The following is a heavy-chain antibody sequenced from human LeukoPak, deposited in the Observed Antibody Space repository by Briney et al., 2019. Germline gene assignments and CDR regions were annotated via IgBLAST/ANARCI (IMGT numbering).Heavy chain of an antibody. Sequence: PGGPLRLSCAASGFTFSSYDMHWVRQATGKGLEWVSAIGTAGDTYYPGSVKGRFTISRENAKNSLYLQMNSLRAGDTAVYYCARGLWFGESRWFDPWGQGTLVTVSS. D-gene: IGHD3-10*01. CDR3: ARGLWFGESRWFDP. V-gene: IGHV3-13*01. CDR2: IGTAGDT. J-gene: IGHJ5*02. CDR1: GFTFSSYD.